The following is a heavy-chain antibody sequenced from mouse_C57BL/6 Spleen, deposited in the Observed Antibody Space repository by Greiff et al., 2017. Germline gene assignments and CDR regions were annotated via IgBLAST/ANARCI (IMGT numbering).Heavy chain of an antibody. D-gene: IGHD1-2*01. V-gene: IGHV1-55*01. J-gene: IGHJ2*01. Sequence: VQLQQPGAELVKPGASVKMSCKASGYTFTSYWITWVKQRPGQGLEWIGDIYPGSGSTNYNEKFKSKATLTVDTSSSTAYMQLSSLTSEDSAVYYCARVTTALATRYFDYWGQGTPLTVSS. CDR3: ARVTTALATRYFDY. CDR1: GYTFTSYW. CDR2: IYPGSGST.